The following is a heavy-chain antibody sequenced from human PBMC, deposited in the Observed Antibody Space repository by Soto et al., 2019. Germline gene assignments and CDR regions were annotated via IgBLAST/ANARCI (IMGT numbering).Heavy chain of an antibody. J-gene: IGHJ6*03. V-gene: IGHV1-46*03. D-gene: IGHD6-13*01. CDR2: INPSGGST. Sequence: VKVSCKASGYTFTSYYMHWVRQAPGQGLEWMGIINPSGGSTSYAQKFQGRVTMTRDTSTSTVYMELSSLRSEDTAVYYCARVAAPVSYYYYMDVWGKGTTVTVSS. CDR3: ARVAAPVSYYYYMDV. CDR1: GYTFTSYY.